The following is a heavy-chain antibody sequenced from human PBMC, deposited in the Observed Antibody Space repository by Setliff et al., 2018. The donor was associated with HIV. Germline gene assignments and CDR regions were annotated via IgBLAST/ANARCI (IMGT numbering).Heavy chain of an antibody. CDR3: ASRVYYYDESRVLREEGFVP. CDR2: IYTSGST. Sequence: SETLSLTCTVSGGSISSGSYYWSWMRQPAGKGLEWIGHIYTSGSTNYNPSLKSRVTISVDTSKNQFSLKLSSVTAADAAVYYCASRVYYYDESRVLREEGFVPWGQGTLVTVSS. J-gene: IGHJ5*02. D-gene: IGHD3-22*01. V-gene: IGHV4-61*09. CDR1: GGSISSGSYY.